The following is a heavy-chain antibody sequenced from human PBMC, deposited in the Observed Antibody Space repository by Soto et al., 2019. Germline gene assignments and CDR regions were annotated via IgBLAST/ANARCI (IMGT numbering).Heavy chain of an antibody. Sequence: QVQLQESGPGLVKPSETLSLTCTVSGGSVSSGNYYWSWIRQPPGKGLEWIGYIYYSGSTNYNPSLKRRVTISVDTSTNQSSLKLSSVTAADTAVYYCARLSGSYYRANYFDYWGQGTLVTVSS. CDR2: IYYSGST. J-gene: IGHJ4*02. CDR3: ARLSGSYYRANYFDY. CDR1: GGSVSSGNYY. V-gene: IGHV4-61*01. D-gene: IGHD3-10*01.